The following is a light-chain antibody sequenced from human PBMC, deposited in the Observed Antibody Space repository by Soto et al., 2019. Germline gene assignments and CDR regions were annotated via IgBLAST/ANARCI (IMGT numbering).Light chain of an antibody. CDR2: AAS. V-gene: IGKV1-39*01. Sequence: DIQMTQSPSSLSASVGDRVTITCRASQSVRSHLNWFQQKPGKAPRLLIYAASRLQSGVPARFSGSGAETDFTLTITSLQPEDFGIYYCQQSYATVRTFGGGTKVDIK. J-gene: IGKJ4*01. CDR1: QSVRSH. CDR3: QQSYATVRT.